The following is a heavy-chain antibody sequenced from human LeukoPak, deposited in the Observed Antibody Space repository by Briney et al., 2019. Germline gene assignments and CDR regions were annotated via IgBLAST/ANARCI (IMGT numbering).Heavy chain of an antibody. J-gene: IGHJ4*02. CDR2: IVPIFGTT. Sequence: SVKVSCKASGGTYSSYAISWVRQAPGQGLEWMGGIVPIFGTTNYAQKFRGRVSITTDESTSTAYMELSSLRSEDTAVYYCARDPNYGSGYYPGDYWGQGTLVTVSS. D-gene: IGHD3-22*01. CDR3: ARDPNYGSGYYPGDY. V-gene: IGHV1-69*05. CDR1: GGTYSSYA.